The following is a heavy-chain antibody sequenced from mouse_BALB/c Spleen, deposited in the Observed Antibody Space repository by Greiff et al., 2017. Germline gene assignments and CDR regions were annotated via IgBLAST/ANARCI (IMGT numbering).Heavy chain of an antibody. J-gene: IGHJ4*01. CDR3: ARWCTTGRSAMDY. Sequence: VKLVESGPQLVRPGASVKISCKASGYSFTSYWMHWVKQRPGQGLEWIGMIDPSDSETRLNQKFKDKATLTVDKSSSTAYMQLSSPTSEDSAVYYGARWCTTGRSAMDYWGQGTSVTVSS. CDR1: GYSFTSYW. V-gene: IGHV1S126*01. CDR2: IDPSDSET. D-gene: IGHD1-1*01.